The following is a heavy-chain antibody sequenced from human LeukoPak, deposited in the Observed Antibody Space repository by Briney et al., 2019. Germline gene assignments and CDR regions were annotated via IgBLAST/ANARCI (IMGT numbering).Heavy chain of an antibody. V-gene: IGHV4-34*01. CDR3: AGGSRRFDP. Sequence: SETLSLTCAVYGGSFSGYYWSWIRQPPGKGLEWIGEINHSGSTNYNPSLKSRVTISVDTSKNQFSLKLYSVTAADTAVYYCAGGSRRFDPWGQGTLVTVSS. CDR1: GGSFSGYY. J-gene: IGHJ5*02. CDR2: INHSGST.